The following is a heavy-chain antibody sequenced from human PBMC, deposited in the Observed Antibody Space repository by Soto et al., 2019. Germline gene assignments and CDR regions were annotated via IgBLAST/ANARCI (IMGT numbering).Heavy chain of an antibody. CDR1: GGTFSSYA. CDR3: ARSITIFGVFTKPQYYFDY. CDR2: IIPIFGTA. V-gene: IGHV1-69*06. Sequence: QVQLVQSGAEVKKPGSSVKVSCKASGGTFSSYAISWVRQAPGQGLEWMGGIIPIFGTANYAQKFQGRVRITADKSTSKAYMELSSLRSEKTPVYYCARSITIFGVFTKPQYYFDYWGQGTWSPSPQ. J-gene: IGHJ4*02. D-gene: IGHD3-3*01.